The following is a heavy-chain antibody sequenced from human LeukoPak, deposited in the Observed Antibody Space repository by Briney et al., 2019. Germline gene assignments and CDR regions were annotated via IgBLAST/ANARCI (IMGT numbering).Heavy chain of an antibody. CDR3: ARDPAKFWSGHDY. V-gene: IGHV3-30*03. CDR1: GFTFSSYG. Sequence: GGSLRLSCTASGFTFSSYGMHWVRQAPGKGLEWVAVISYDGSNKYYADSVKGRFTISRDNSKNTLYVQMNSLRAEDTAVYYCARDPAKFWSGHDYWGQGTLVTVSS. D-gene: IGHD3-3*01. CDR2: ISYDGSNK. J-gene: IGHJ4*02.